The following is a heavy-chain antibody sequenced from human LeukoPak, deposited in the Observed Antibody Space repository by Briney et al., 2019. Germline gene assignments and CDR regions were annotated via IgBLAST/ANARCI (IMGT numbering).Heavy chain of an antibody. CDR2: IYPGNSDI. CDR1: GYSFTSYW. Sequence: GESLKISCKGSGYSFTSYWIAWVRQMPGKGLEWMGIIYPGNSDIRYSPSFQGRVTISADKSISTAYLQWSSLKASDTAMYYCARQPSSGYVDYWGQGTLVTVSS. V-gene: IGHV5-51*01. CDR3: ARQPSSGYVDY. J-gene: IGHJ4*02. D-gene: IGHD1-26*01.